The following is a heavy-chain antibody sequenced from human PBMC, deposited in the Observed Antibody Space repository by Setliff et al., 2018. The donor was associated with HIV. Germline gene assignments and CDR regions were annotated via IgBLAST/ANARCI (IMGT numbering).Heavy chain of an antibody. D-gene: IGHD3-16*01. Sequence: SETLSLTCTVSGGSIRTGAYYWGWIRQPPGKGLEWIGSIYYDGRTFYKPSLKSRLTISVDTSKNQFSLSLNSVTAADTAVYFCARGGAVSADFDSWGQGTLVTAPQ. CDR1: GGSIRTGAYY. CDR3: ARGGAVSADFDS. CDR2: IYYDGRT. V-gene: IGHV4-39*07. J-gene: IGHJ5*01.